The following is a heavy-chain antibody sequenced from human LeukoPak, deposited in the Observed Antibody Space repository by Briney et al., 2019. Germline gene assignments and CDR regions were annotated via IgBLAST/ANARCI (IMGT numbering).Heavy chain of an antibody. CDR3: ARSLFSSGWYTDDAFDI. CDR1: GGSISSFY. CDR2: MHSSGST. J-gene: IGHJ3*02. Sequence: SETLSLTCTVSGGSISSFYWGWIRQPPGKGLEWIGHMHSSGSTNYNPSLKSRVTMSVDTSKNQFSLKLSSVTAADTAVYYCARSLFSSGWYTDDAFDIWGQGTMVTVSS. D-gene: IGHD6-19*01. V-gene: IGHV4-59*12.